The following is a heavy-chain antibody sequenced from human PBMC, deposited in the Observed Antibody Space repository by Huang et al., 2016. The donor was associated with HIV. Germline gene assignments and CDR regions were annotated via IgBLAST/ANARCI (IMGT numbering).Heavy chain of an antibody. J-gene: IGHJ3*01. CDR3: ARGFGINYNHEAFDV. D-gene: IGHD3-10*01. Sequence: QIQLAQSGAEVKKPGASVKVSCKASGYTFTNYDINWVRQDSGQGLEWMGGMNPTSGNVGYTKKVQVRVAILRNSSINTSYLEVTSLTSEDTAVYYCARGFGINYNHEAFDVWGQGTMVTVSS. CDR2: MNPTSGNV. V-gene: IGHV1-8*01. CDR1: GYTFTNYD.